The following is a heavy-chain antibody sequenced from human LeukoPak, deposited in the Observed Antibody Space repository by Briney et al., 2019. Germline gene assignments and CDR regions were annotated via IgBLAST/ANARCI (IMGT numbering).Heavy chain of an antibody. V-gene: IGHV4-59*01. CDR3: ARVPPGYSRSWSPGAYYGMDV. CDR1: GGSISSYY. Sequence: SETLSLTCTVSGGSISSYYWSWIRQPPGKGLEWIGYIYYSGSTNYNPSLKSRVTISVDTSKNQFSLKLSSVTAADTAVYYCARVPPGYSRSWSPGAYYGMDVWGQGTTVTVSS. D-gene: IGHD6-13*01. J-gene: IGHJ6*02. CDR2: IYYSGST.